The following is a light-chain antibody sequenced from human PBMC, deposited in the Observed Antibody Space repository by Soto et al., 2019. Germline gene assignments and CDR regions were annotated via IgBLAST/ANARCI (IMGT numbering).Light chain of an antibody. Sequence: EIVLTQSPATLSLSPGEGATLSCGASQSVSSNLAWYRQKPGQAPRLLIYAASNKATGIPARFSGSGSGTDFTLTISRLEPEDFAFYYCQQHASWPLTFGGGTKVEIK. J-gene: IGKJ4*01. CDR1: QSVSSN. CDR2: AAS. V-gene: IGKV3-11*01. CDR3: QQHASWPLT.